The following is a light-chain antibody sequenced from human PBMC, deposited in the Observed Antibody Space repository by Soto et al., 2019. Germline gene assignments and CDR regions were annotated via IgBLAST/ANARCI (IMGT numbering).Light chain of an antibody. CDR3: QQYNSYSPLT. J-gene: IGKJ4*01. V-gene: IGKV1-5*03. Sequence: DIQMTQSPSTLSASVGDRVTITCRASQSISTWLAWYQQKPGKAPKLLIYKASGLESGVPSRFSGSGSGTDFTLNISSLQPDDFATYYCQQYNSYSPLTLGGGTKVDIK. CDR2: KAS. CDR1: QSISTW.